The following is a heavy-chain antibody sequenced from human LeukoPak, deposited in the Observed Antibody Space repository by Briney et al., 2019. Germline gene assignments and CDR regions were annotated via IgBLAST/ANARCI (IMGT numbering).Heavy chain of an antibody. J-gene: IGHJ6*03. CDR1: GYSISSGYY. CDR3: ARRLTWGPRGYYYMDV. D-gene: IGHD7-27*01. CDR2: IYHSGST. Sequence: SETLSLTCTVSGYSISSGYYWGWIRQPPGKGLEWIGSIYHSGSTYYNPSLKSRVTISVDTSKNQFSLKLSSVTAADTAVYYCARRLTWGPRGYYYMDVWGKGTTVTVTS. V-gene: IGHV4-38-2*02.